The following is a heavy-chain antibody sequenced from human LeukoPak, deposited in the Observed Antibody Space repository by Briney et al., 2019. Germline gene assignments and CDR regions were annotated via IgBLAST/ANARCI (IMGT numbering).Heavy chain of an antibody. CDR3: AREEATRAYNWFDP. Sequence: ASVKVSCKASGYTSTGYYMHWVRQAPGQGLEWMGWIDPNSGGTNYAQKFQGRVTMTRDTSISTAYMELSRLRSDDTAVYYCAREEATRAYNWFDPWGQGTLVTVSS. D-gene: IGHD5-12*01. CDR2: IDPNSGGT. V-gene: IGHV1-2*02. CDR1: GYTSTGYY. J-gene: IGHJ5*02.